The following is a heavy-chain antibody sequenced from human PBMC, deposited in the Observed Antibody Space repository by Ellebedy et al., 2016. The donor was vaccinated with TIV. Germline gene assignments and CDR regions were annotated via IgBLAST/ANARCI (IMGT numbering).Heavy chain of an antibody. CDR2: INYSGTT. V-gene: IGHV4-39*01. CDR1: GDSISSKNYY. CDR3: RKFGDIARDY. J-gene: IGHJ4*02. D-gene: IGHD3-10*01. Sequence: GSLRLXCSVSGDSISSKNYYWGWIRQPPGKGLEWIGGINYSGTTYINPSLKSRVTISGDTSKDQFSLKLSSVTAADTAVYYCRKFGDIARDYWGQGTLVTVSS.